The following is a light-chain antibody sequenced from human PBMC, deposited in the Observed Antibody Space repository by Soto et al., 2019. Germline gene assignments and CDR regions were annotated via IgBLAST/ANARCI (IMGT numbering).Light chain of an antibody. CDR2: EGS. J-gene: IGLJ1*01. Sequence: QSALTQPASVSGSPGQSITISCTGTSSDVGSYNLVSWYQRHPGKAPKLMIYEGSERPSGVSNRFSGSKSGNTASLTISGLQAEDEADYYCCSYAGSSTFYVFGTGTKLTVL. CDR1: SSDVGSYNL. V-gene: IGLV2-23*01. CDR3: CSYAGSSTFYV.